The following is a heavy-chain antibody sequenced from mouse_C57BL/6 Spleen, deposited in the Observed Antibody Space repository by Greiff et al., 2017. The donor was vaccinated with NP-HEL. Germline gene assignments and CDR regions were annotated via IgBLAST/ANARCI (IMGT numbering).Heavy chain of an antibody. D-gene: IGHD2-1*01. J-gene: IGHJ3*01. V-gene: IGHV2-2*01. Sequence: VKVEESGPGLVQPSQSLSITCTVSGFSLTSYGVHWVRQSPGKGLEWLGVIWSGGSTDYNAAFISRLSISKDNSKSQVFFKMNSLQADDTAIYYCARGDYGNWTWFAYWGQGTLVTVSA. CDR3: ARGDYGNWTWFAY. CDR1: GFSLTSYG. CDR2: IWSGGST.